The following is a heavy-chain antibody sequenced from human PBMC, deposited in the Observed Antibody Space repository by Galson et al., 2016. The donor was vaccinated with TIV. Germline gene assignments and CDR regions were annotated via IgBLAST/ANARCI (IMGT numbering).Heavy chain of an antibody. CDR3: ATVAWFPGLSLDN. V-gene: IGHV1-24*01. CDR1: GDSLTDLV. J-gene: IGHJ4*02. Sequence: SVKVSCKVSGDSLTDLVIHWVRQAPGKGLEWVGGFDPEDQKTIYAQNFQGRVTLTADTSIDTAYMELGSLRFEDTAVYFCATVAWFPGLSLDNWGQGTLVTVSS. D-gene: IGHD3-22*01. CDR2: FDPEDQKT.